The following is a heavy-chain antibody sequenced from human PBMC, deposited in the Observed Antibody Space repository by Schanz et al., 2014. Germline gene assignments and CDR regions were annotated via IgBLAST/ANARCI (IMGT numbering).Heavy chain of an antibody. CDR2: VYMSAAST. V-gene: IGHV3-53*01. D-gene: IGHD6-6*01. CDR3: ATSYSSSSYFYVMDV. J-gene: IGHJ6*02. Sequence: EVQLVESGGGLIQPGGSLRLSCAVSGFTVSSNYMSWVRQAPGKGLEWVSTVYMSAASTRYADSVKGRFIISRDSSKNTLFLQMNSLRAEDTAIYYCATSYSSSSYFYVMDVWGQGTTVTVSS. CDR1: GFTVSSNY.